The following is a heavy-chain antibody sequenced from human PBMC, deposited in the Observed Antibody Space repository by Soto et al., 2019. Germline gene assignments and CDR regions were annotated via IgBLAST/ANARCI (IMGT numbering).Heavy chain of an antibody. V-gene: IGHV4-39*01. Sequence: QLQLQESGPGLVKPSETLSLTCTVSGGSISSSSYYWGWIRQPPGKGLEWIGSIYYSGSTYYNPSLKSRVTISGDTSKNQFSLKLSAVTAADTAVYYCARHQSHSSSYVDPWGQGTLVTVSS. D-gene: IGHD6-13*01. CDR3: ARHQSHSSSYVDP. J-gene: IGHJ5*02. CDR2: IYYSGST. CDR1: GGSISSSSYY.